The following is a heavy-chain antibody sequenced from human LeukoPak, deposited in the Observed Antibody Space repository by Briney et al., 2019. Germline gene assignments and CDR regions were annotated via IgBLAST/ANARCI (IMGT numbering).Heavy chain of an antibody. Sequence: RPSGTLSLTCAVSGGSISSSNWWSWVRQPPGKGLEWMGYVFDSGTTAYNPSLKRRVTMSLDTSKSQFSLNLSSVTAADTAVYYCARDPDGYKFFDYWGRGSPVTVSS. CDR1: GGSISSSNW. CDR3: ARDPDGYKFFDY. D-gene: IGHD5-24*01. V-gene: IGHV4-4*02. J-gene: IGHJ4*02. CDR2: VFDSGTT.